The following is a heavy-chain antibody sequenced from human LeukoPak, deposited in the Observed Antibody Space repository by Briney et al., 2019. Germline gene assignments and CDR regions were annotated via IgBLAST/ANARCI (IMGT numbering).Heavy chain of an antibody. CDR3: AKTNWGYNWFDP. CDR1: GLTLSNYA. V-gene: IGHV3-23*01. D-gene: IGHD7-27*01. J-gene: IGHJ5*02. Sequence: GGSLRLSCAATGLTLSNYAMNWVRQASGKGLEWVSGITDSGRKTYYADSVKGRFTISRDNAKNTLYLQMNSLRAEDTAVYYCAKTNWGYNWFDPWGQGTLVTVSS. CDR2: ITDSGRKT.